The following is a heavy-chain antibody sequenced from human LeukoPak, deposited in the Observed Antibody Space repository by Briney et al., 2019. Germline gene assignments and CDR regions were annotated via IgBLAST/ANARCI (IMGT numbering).Heavy chain of an antibody. D-gene: IGHD3-3*01. CDR3: AMSPVEDAFDA. Sequence: GESLKISCQGSGYRFANYWIGWMLQMPGRGLEWMGVVYPRDSDTRYSPSFEGQVTISADQSINTAYLQWSSLKASDTAMYYCAMSPVEDAFDAWGQGTMVTVSS. J-gene: IGHJ3*01. CDR2: VYPRDSDT. V-gene: IGHV5-51*01. CDR1: GYRFANYW.